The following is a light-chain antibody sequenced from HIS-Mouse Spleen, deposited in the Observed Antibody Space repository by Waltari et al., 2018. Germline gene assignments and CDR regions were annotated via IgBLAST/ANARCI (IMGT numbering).Light chain of an antibody. CDR1: SSNSGSNY. Sequence: QSVLTQPPSASGTPGQRVTISCSGSSSNSGSNYVYWYQQLPGTAPKLLIYRNNRRPAGVPDRCSGSKSGTSASLAISGLRSEDEADYYCAAWDDSLSGPVFGGGTKLTVL. J-gene: IGLJ3*02. CDR2: RNN. CDR3: AAWDDSLSGPV. V-gene: IGLV1-47*01.